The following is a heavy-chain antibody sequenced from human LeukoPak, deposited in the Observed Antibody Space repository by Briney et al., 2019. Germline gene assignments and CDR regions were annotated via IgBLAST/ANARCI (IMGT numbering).Heavy chain of an antibody. CDR1: GYTFTGYY. D-gene: IGHD5-12*01. J-gene: IGHJ3*02. V-gene: IGHV1-2*02. Sequence: ASVKVSCKASGYTFTGYYMHWVRLAPGQGLEWMGWINPNSGGTNYAQKFQGRVTMTRDTSISTAYMELSRLRSDDTAVYYCARFGGGYAHAFDIWGQGTMVTVSS. CDR2: INPNSGGT. CDR3: ARFGGGYAHAFDI.